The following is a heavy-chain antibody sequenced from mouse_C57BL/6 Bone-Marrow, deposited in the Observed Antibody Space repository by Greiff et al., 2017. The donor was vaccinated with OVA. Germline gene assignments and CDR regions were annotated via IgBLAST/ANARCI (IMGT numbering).Heavy chain of an antibody. CDR3: AREGLLGFAY. CDR2: IYPSDSET. J-gene: IGHJ3*01. V-gene: IGHV1-61*01. D-gene: IGHD2-3*01. CDR1: GYTFTSYW. Sequence: QVQLKQPGAELVRPGSSVKLSCKASGYTFTSYWMDWVKQRPGQGLEWIGNIYPSDSETHYNQKFKDKATLTVDKSSSTAYMQLSSLTSEDSAVYYCAREGLLGFAYWGQGTLVTVSA.